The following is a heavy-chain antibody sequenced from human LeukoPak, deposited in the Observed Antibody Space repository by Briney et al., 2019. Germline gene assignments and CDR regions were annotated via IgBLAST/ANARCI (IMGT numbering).Heavy chain of an antibody. CDR1: GGSISSYY. D-gene: IGHD6-13*01. CDR2: ISYSGST. CDR3: ARLGPAAGTSFDY. J-gene: IGHJ4*02. Sequence: KSSETLSLTCIVSGGSISSYYWSWIRQPPGKGLEWIGYISYSGSTNYNPSLKSRVTISVDTSKNQFSLKLSSVTAADTAVYYCARLGPAAGTSFDYWGQGTLVTVSS. V-gene: IGHV4-59*08.